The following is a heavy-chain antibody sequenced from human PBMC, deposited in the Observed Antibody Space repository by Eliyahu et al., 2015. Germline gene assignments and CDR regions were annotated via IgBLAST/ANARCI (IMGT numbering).Heavy chain of an antibody. CDR2: IYYSGSA. CDR3: ARGPGGYYDTADYYYFDY. CDR1: XGSISXYY. V-gene: IGHV4-59*01. D-gene: IGHD3-22*01. Sequence: QVQLLESGPGLVKPSETLSLTCXVSXGSISXYYWXWXRQPPGKGLEWIGYIYYSGSATYNPSLESRVSISVDTSKNQFSLKLSSVTAADTAVYYCARGPGGYYDTADYYYFDYWGQGTLVTVSS. J-gene: IGHJ4*02.